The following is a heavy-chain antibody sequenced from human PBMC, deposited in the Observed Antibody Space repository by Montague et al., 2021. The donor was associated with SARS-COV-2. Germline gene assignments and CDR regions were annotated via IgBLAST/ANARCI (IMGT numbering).Heavy chain of an antibody. CDR1: GDSISSSSYD. V-gene: IGHV4-39*01. CDR2: ISYHGNT. J-gene: IGHJ4*02. Sequence: ETLSLTCTVSGDSISSSSYDWGWIRRPPGKGLEWIGHISYHGNTNYNPSLKSRVTISIDTSRNQFSLKMSSVTATDTAIYYCARRLDYWDSSGQRRHFDYWGQGTLVTVSS. CDR3: ARRLDYWDSSGQRRHFDY. D-gene: IGHD3-22*01.